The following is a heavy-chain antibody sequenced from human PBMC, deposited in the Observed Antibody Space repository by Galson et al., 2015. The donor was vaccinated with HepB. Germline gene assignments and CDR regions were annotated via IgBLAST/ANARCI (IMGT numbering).Heavy chain of an antibody. V-gene: IGHV1-18*01. D-gene: IGHD1-7*01. CDR1: EFDFNKYG. J-gene: IGHJ6*04. CDR2: VSGYDGSA. Sequence: SVKVSCKASEFDFNKYGLSWVRQAPGQGLEWMGWVSGYDGSANYAPKFQGRVTMTTQTSTGTAFMEMRSLRSDDTAVYYCARDSRLELQLNNYYSYGMDVWGKGTAVVVSA. CDR3: ARDSRLELQLNNYYSYGMDV.